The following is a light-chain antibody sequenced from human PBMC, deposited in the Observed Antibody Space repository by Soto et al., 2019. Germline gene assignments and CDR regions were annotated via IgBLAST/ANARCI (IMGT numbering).Light chain of an antibody. CDR3: QQRSNWPPLT. V-gene: IGKV3-11*01. Sequence: EIVLTQSPATLSLSPGERATLSCRASQSVSSYLAWYQQKPGQAPRLLIYDASNRATGIPARFSGSGSGTDFTLTISSREAEDFAVYYCQQRSNWPPLTFGGGTKVEIK. J-gene: IGKJ4*01. CDR1: QSVSSY. CDR2: DAS.